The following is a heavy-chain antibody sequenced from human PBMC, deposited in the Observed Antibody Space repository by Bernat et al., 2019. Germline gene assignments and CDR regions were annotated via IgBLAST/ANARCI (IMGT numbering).Heavy chain of an antibody. CDR2: IWYDGDNK. CDR3: AKAGGALVTNYLDY. D-gene: IGHD3-9*01. J-gene: IGHJ4*02. Sequence: QVQLVESGGGVVQPGRSLRLSCAASGFTFSSYGMHWVRQAPGKGLEWVAVIWYDGDNKYYADSVKGRFTISRDNSKNTLYLQMNSLRPEDTAVYYCAKAGGALVTNYLDYWGQGTLVTVSS. CDR1: GFTFSSYG. V-gene: IGHV3-33*06.